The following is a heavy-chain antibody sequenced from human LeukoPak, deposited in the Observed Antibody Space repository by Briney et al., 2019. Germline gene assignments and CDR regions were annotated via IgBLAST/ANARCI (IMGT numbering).Heavy chain of an antibody. D-gene: IGHD6-13*01. CDR2: LHSDGTT. CDR1: GFAVSVNY. CDR3: AGRRKEAAAFDD. Sequence: GGSLRLSCAASGFAVSVNYMTWVRLTPGKGLEWVSLLHSDGTTYYAESVKGRFTISTDNSKNTLYLQMNSLRVEDTALYYCAGRRKEAAAFDDWGQGTLVTASS. V-gene: IGHV3-66*01. J-gene: IGHJ4*02.